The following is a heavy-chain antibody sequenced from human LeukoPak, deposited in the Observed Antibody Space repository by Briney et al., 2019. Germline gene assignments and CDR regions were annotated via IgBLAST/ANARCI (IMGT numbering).Heavy chain of an antibody. CDR1: GFTFSSYG. CDR3: ARGGAAAGTRGNDY. D-gene: IGHD6-13*01. CDR2: INSNGGST. J-gene: IGHJ4*02. Sequence: GGSLRFSCAASGFTFSSYGMHWVRQAPGKGLEYVSAINSNGGSTYYANSVKGRFTISRDNSKNTLYLQMGSLRAEDMAVYYCARGGAAAGTRGNDYWGQGTLVTVST. V-gene: IGHV3-64*01.